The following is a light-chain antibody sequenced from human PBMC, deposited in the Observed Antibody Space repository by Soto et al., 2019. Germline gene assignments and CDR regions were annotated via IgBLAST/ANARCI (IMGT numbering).Light chain of an antibody. J-gene: IGKJ1*01. V-gene: IGKV1-39*01. CDR3: QQSYSTPWT. CDR2: AAS. Sequence: DIQMTQSPSSLSASVGDRVTITCRASQSITNYLNWYQQKPGKATKLLIYAASSLQSGVPSRVSGSESGTDFTLSISSLQPEDFATYYCQQSYSTPWTFGQGTKVEIK. CDR1: QSITNY.